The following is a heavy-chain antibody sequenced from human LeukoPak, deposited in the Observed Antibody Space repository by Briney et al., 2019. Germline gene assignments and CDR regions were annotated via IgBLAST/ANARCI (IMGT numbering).Heavy chain of an antibody. D-gene: IGHD2-15*01. V-gene: IGHV1-24*01. CDR3: ARDCRGGGSCPNLYGMDV. CDR1: GYTLTELS. J-gene: IGHJ6*02. Sequence: ASVKVSCKVSGYTLTELSMHWVRQAPGKGLEWMGGFDPEDGETIYAQKFQGRVTMTEDTSTDTAYMELSSLRSDDTAVYYCARDCRGGGSCPNLYGMDVWGQGTTVTVSS. CDR2: FDPEDGET.